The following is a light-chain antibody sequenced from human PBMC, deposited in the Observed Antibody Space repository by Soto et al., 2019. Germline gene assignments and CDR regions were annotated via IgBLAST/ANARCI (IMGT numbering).Light chain of an antibody. CDR3: SSYTGSSTLVV. V-gene: IGLV2-14*01. J-gene: IGLJ2*01. CDR2: EVT. Sequence: QSALTQPASVSGSPGQSITISCTGTSSDVGAYNYVSWYQQHPGKAPKLMIYEVTYRPSGVSNRFSGSKSGNTASLTISGLQAEDEADYYCSSYTGSSTLVVFGGGTKVTVL. CDR1: SSDVGAYNY.